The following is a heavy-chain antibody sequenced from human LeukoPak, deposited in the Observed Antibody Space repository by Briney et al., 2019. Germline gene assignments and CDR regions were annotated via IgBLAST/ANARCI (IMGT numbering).Heavy chain of an antibody. CDR1: GFTFSSYE. Sequence: GGSLRLSCAASGFTFSSYEMNWVRQAPGKGLKWVSYISSSGSTIYYADSVKGRFTISRDNAKNSLYLQMNSLRAEDTAVYYCAREAGYYDSSGYYHDAFDVWGQGTMVTVSS. CDR2: ISSSGSTI. V-gene: IGHV3-48*03. J-gene: IGHJ3*01. CDR3: AREAGYYDSSGYYHDAFDV. D-gene: IGHD3-22*01.